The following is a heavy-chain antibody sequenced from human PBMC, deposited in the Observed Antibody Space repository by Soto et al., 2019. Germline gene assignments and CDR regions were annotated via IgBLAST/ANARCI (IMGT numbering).Heavy chain of an antibody. CDR1: GFTFSSYA. J-gene: IGHJ4*02. CDR2: ISYDGNNK. Sequence: QVQLVESGGGVVQPGRSLRLSCAASGFTFSSYAMHWVRQAPGKGLEWVALISYDGNNKYYADSVKGRFTISRDNSNNTLYLQMNSLRAGDTAVYYCARDRYCSGGSCQVVDCWGQGTLVTVSS. V-gene: IGHV3-30-3*01. D-gene: IGHD2-15*01. CDR3: ARDRYCSGGSCQVVDC.